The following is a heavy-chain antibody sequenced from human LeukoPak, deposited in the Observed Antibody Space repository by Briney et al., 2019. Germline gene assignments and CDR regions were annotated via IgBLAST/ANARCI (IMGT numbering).Heavy chain of an antibody. D-gene: IGHD1-26*01. J-gene: IGHJ4*02. CDR1: GFTVISNY. CDR3: ARDLYSGSYYYFDY. CDR2: IYSGGST. Sequence: PGGSLRLSCAASGFTVISNYMSWVRQAPGKGLEWVSVIYSGGSTNYADSVRGRFTISRDTSKNTLYLQMNSLRAEDTAVYYCARDLYSGSYYYFDYWGQGTLVTVSS. V-gene: IGHV3-66*01.